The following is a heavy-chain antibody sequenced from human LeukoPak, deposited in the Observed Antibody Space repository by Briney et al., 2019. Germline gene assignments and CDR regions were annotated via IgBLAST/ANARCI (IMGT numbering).Heavy chain of an antibody. CDR1: GGTFSSYA. CDR3: TLHCVIGGYPRTGYYCHH. CDR2: SIPIFGTA. J-gene: IGHJ4*02. Sequence: SVKVSCKASGGTFSSYAISWVRQAPGQGLEGMGGSIPIFGTANYAQKFQGRVTITADHSTSTAYMELSRLRSADTGVHYCTLHCVIGGYPRTGYYCHHWGQGTLVTVSS. V-gene: IGHV1-69*19. D-gene: IGHD3-22*01.